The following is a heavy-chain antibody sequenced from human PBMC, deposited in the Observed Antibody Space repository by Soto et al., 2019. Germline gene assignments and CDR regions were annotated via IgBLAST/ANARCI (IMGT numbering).Heavy chain of an antibody. CDR2: LYYSGST. CDR3: ARHPSDFWFDP. V-gene: IGHV4-39*01. D-gene: IGHD2-21*02. Sequence: QLQLQESGPGLVKPSETLSLTCTVSGGSISSSSYFWGWIRQPPGKGLGWIGRLYYSGSTYYNPSLKSRGTVSVDTSENRCSLKLSSVTAADTAVYYCARHPSDFWFDPWGQGTLVTVSS. J-gene: IGHJ5*02. CDR1: GGSISSSSYF.